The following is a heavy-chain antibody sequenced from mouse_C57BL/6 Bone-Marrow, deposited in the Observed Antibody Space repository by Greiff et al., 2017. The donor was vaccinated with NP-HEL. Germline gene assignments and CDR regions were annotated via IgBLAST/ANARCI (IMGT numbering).Heavy chain of an antibody. CDR2: IYPGNSDT. CDR1: GYTFTSYW. D-gene: IGHD4-1*01. Sequence: EVQLQQSGTVLARPGASVKMSCKTSGYTFTSYWMHWVKQRPGQGLEWIGAIYPGNSDTSYNQKFKGKAKLTAVTSASTAYMELSSLTNEDSAVYYCTALWEGVDWDHYWGQGTTLTVSS. V-gene: IGHV1-5*01. J-gene: IGHJ2*01. CDR3: TALWEGVDWDHY.